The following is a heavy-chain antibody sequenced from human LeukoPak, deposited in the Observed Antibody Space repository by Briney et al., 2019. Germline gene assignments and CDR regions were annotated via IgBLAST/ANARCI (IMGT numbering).Heavy chain of an antibody. CDR2: IYPGDSDT. J-gene: IGHJ3*02. D-gene: IGHD3-3*01. V-gene: IGHV5-51*01. CDR1: GYSFTSYW. Sequence: GESLKISCKGSGYSFTSYWIGWVRQMPGKGLEWMGIIYPGDSDTRYSPSFQGQVTISADKSISTAYLQWSSLKASDTAMYYCARAYYDFWSVRPPQRNNDAFDIWGQGTMVTVSS. CDR3: ARAYYDFWSVRPPQRNNDAFDI.